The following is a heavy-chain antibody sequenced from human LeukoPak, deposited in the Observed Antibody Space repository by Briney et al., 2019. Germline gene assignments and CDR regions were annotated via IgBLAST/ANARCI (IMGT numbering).Heavy chain of an antibody. CDR2: IYYSGST. CDR1: GGSISSYY. CDR3: ARLPFARYYFDY. J-gene: IGHJ4*02. D-gene: IGHD3-3*01. V-gene: IGHV4-59*08. Sequence: SETLSLTCTVSGGSISSYYWSWIRQPPGKGLEWIGYIYYSGSTNYNTSLKSRVTISVDTSKNQFSLKLSSVTAADTAVYYCARLPFARYYFDYWGQGTLVTVSS.